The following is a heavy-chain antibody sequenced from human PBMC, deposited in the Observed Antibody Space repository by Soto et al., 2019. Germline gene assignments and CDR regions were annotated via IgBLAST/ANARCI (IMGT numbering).Heavy chain of an antibody. J-gene: IGHJ5*02. CDR1: GGTFSVDA. CDR3: ANGRFLEWLLPDNWFDP. CDR2: IIPIFGTA. D-gene: IGHD3-3*01. V-gene: IGHV1-69*13. Sequence: SLKGACKAAGGTFSVDASSWGLHATGQGLEWMGGIIPIFGTANYAQRFQGRVTITADESKNTLYLQMNSLRAEDTAVYYCANGRFLEWLLPDNWFDPWGQGTLVTVYS.